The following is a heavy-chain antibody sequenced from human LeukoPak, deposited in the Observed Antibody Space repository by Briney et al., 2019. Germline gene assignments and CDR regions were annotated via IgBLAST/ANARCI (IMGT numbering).Heavy chain of an antibody. Sequence: ASVKVSCKASGYTFTTYDLNWVRQATGQGLEWMGWMNPNSDNTGYAQKFQGRVTMTRNTSISTAYMELNNLTSEDTAVYYCARRIRGAPTDHWGQGTLVTVSS. J-gene: IGHJ4*02. CDR3: ARRIRGAPTDH. CDR1: GYTFTTYD. CDR2: MNPNSDNT. D-gene: IGHD3-10*01. V-gene: IGHV1-8*01.